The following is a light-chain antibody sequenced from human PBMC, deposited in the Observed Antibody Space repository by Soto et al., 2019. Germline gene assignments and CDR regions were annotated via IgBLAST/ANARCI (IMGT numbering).Light chain of an antibody. Sequence: EIVMTQSPATLSVSAGERATLSCRASQSVSSNLAWYQQKPGQAPRLLIYGASTRATGIPARFSGSGSGTEFTLTISSPQSQNFLLYYCHQYNNLPPWTFGQGTKVEI. J-gene: IGKJ1*01. CDR2: GAS. V-gene: IGKV3-15*01. CDR3: HQYNNLPPWT. CDR1: QSVSSN.